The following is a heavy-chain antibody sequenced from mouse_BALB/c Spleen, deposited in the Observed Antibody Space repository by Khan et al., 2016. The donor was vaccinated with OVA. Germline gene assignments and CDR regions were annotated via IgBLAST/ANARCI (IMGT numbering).Heavy chain of an antibody. V-gene: IGHV2-6-7*01. CDR2: IWGDGST. CDR1: GFSLTGYG. J-gene: IGHJ4*01. Sequence: VELVESGPGLVAPSQSLSITCTVSGFSLTGYGINWVRQPPGKGLEWLGMIWGDGSTDYNSAIKSRLSISKDNSKSQVFLKMNSLQTDDTARYYCAREIYYDYAYYYAMDYWGQGTSVTVSS. CDR3: AREIYYDYAYYYAMDY. D-gene: IGHD2-4*01.